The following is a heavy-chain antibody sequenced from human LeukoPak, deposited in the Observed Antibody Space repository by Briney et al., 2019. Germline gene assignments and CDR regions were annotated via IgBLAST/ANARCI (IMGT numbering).Heavy chain of an antibody. CDR1: GGTFSSYA. D-gene: IGHD5-24*01. Sequence: ASVKVSCKASGGTFSSYAISWVRQAPGQGLEWMGWINPNSGGTNYAQKFQGRVTMTRDTSISTAYMELSRLRSDDTAVYYCARDGYNRIYFDYWGQGTLVTVSS. CDR2: INPNSGGT. J-gene: IGHJ4*02. V-gene: IGHV1-2*02. CDR3: ARDGYNRIYFDY.